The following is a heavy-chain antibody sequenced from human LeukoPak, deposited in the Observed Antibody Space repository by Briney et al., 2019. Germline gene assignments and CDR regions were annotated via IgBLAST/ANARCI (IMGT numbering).Heavy chain of an antibody. J-gene: IGHJ4*02. CDR3: ARGFPGYCFDY. V-gene: IGHV3-53*01. Sequence: GGSLRLSCAASGFTVSSNYMSWVRQAPGKGLEWVSVIYSGGSTYYADSVKGRFTFSRDNSKNTLYLQMNSLRADDTAVYYCARGFPGYCFDYWGQGTLVTVSS. D-gene: IGHD6-13*01. CDR2: IYSGGST. CDR1: GFTVSSNY.